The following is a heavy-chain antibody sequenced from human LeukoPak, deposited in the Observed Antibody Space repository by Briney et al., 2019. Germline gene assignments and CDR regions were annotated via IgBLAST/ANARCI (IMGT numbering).Heavy chain of an antibody. J-gene: IGHJ3*02. D-gene: IGHD3-10*01. CDR3: ARGYGSRTHPDAFDI. Sequence: GASVKVSCKASGYTFTSYGFSWVRQAPGQGLEWMGWISAYNGNTNYAQKLQGRVTMTTDTSTSTAYMELRSLRSDDTAVYYCARGYGSRTHPDAFDIWGQGTMVTVSS. V-gene: IGHV1-18*01. CDR1: GYTFTSYG. CDR2: ISAYNGNT.